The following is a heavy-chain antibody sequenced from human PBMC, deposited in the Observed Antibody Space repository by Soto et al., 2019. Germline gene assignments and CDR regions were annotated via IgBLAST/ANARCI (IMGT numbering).Heavy chain of an antibody. CDR2: ISGSGGST. D-gene: IGHD1-26*01. V-gene: IGHV3-23*01. Sequence: GGSLRLSCAASGFTFSSYAMSWVRQAPGKGLEWVSAISGSGGSTYYAESVKGRFTISRDNSKNTLYLQMNSLRAEDTAVYYCAKAQNIPSGSWYYYGMDVWGQGTTVTVSS. CDR1: GFTFSSYA. J-gene: IGHJ6*02. CDR3: AKAQNIPSGSWYYYGMDV.